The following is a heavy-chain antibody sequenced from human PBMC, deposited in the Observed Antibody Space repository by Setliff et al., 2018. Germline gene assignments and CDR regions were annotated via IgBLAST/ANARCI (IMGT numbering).Heavy chain of an antibody. CDR2: INNYNFNT. J-gene: IGHJ4*02. Sequence: ASVKVSCKASGYAFNNYGIAWVRQAPGQGLEWMGWINNYNFNTQYAQKFQGRVTVTTDTSTTTAYMELRSLRADDTAVYYCARINFYVSSGYYYAPELWGQGTLVTVSS. D-gene: IGHD3-22*01. CDR3: ARINFYVSSGYYYAPEL. V-gene: IGHV1-18*01. CDR1: GYAFNNYG.